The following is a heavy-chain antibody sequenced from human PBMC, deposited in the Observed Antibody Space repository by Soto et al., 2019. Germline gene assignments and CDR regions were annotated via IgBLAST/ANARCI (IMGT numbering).Heavy chain of an antibody. D-gene: IGHD2-2*01. V-gene: IGHV3-21*01. J-gene: IGHJ4*02. CDR1: GFTFNNYV. CDR2: VSKSDYT. Sequence: PGGSLRLSCAVSGFTFNNYVINWVRQAPGKGLEWVSSVSKSDYTYYSDSVKGRFTISRDNAKNSVSLQMNTLRAEDTAVYYCAREDSIIIPAVSDFWGQGALVTVSS. CDR3: AREDSIIIPAVSDF.